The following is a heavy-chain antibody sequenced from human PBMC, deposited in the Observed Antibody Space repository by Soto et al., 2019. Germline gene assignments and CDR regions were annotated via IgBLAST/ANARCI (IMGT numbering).Heavy chain of an antibody. V-gene: IGHV3-30-3*01. CDR2: ISYDGSNK. CDR1: GFTLSTYA. J-gene: IGHJ4*02. CDR3: ARGDSSGYLDY. D-gene: IGHD3-22*01. Sequence: QVQLVESGGGVVQPGRSLRLSCAASGFTLSTYAMHWVRQASGKGLEWVAVISYDGSNKYYADSVKGRFTISRDNSKNTLYLQMNSLRAEDTAVYYCARGDSSGYLDYWGQGTLVTVSS.